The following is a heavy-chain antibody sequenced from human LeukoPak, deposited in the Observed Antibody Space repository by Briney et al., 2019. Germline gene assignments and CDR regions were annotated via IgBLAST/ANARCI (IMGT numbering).Heavy chain of an antibody. V-gene: IGHV4-34*01. CDR3: AREGAIRAFDI. Sequence: SETLSLTCAVYGGSFSGYYWSWIRQPPGKGLEWIGEINHSGSTNYNPSLKSRVTISVDTSENQFSLKLSSVTAADTAVYYCAREGAIRAFDIWGQGTMVTVSS. CDR1: GGSFSGYY. J-gene: IGHJ3*02. D-gene: IGHD2-2*02. CDR2: INHSGST.